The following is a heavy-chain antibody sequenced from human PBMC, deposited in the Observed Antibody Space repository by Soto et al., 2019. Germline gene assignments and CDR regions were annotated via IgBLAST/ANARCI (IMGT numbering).Heavy chain of an antibody. CDR1: GGTFSSYA. V-gene: IGHV1-69*01. Sequence: QVQLVQSGAEVKKPGSSVKVSCKASGGTFSSYAISWVRQAPGQGLEWMGGIIPIFGTANYAQKFQGRVTITADESTSTAYLELSSLRSEDTAVYYCARERRNMYSSRSPFDYCGQGPLVTVSS. J-gene: IGHJ4*02. D-gene: IGHD6-13*01. CDR3: ARERRNMYSSRSPFDY. CDR2: IIPIFGTA.